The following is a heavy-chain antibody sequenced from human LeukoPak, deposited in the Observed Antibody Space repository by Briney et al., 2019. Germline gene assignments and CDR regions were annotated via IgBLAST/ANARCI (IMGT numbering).Heavy chain of an antibody. Sequence: GGGLIQPGGSLRLSCAASGFTFSNYAMMWVRQAPGKGLEWVSTVTGSGGGTYYADSVKGRFTVSRDNSANTLFLQVISLRGEDTAVYYCAKGAGPGQVDWFDPWGQGTLVTVSS. CDR2: VTGSGGGT. J-gene: IGHJ5*02. CDR3: AKGAGPGQVDWFDP. V-gene: IGHV3-23*01. CDR1: GFTFSNYA. D-gene: IGHD2-8*02.